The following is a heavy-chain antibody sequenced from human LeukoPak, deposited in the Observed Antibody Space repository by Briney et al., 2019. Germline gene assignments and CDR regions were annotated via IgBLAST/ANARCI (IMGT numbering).Heavy chain of an antibody. CDR3: ARGTGRWYTYFDY. CDR2: INHSGST. CDR1: GGSFSGYY. V-gene: IGHV4-34*01. Sequence: PSETLSLTCAVYGGSFSGYYWSWIRQPPGKGLEWLGEINHSGSTNYNPSLKSRVTISVDTSKNQFSLKLSSVAAADTAVYYCARGTGRWYTYFDYWGQGTLVTVSS. J-gene: IGHJ4*02. D-gene: IGHD4-23*01.